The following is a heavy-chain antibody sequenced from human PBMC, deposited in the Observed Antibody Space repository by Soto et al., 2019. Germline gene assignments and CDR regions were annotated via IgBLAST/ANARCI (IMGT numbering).Heavy chain of an antibody. CDR3: AKDMDFWSGWRVGAFDI. Sequence: EVQLVESGGGLVQPGRSLRLSCAASGFTFDDYAMHWVRQAPGKGLEWVSGISWNSGSVGYADSVKGRFTISRDNAKNSLYLQMNSLRSEDTALYYCAKDMDFWSGWRVGAFDIWGQGTMVTVSS. CDR2: ISWNSGSV. D-gene: IGHD3-3*01. J-gene: IGHJ3*02. CDR1: GFTFDDYA. V-gene: IGHV3-9*01.